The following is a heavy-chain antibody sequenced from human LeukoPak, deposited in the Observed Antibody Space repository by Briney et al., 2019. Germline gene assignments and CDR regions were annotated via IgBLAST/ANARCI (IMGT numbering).Heavy chain of an antibody. D-gene: IGHD6-19*01. J-gene: IGHJ4*02. CDR2: IYYSGST. CDR1: GGSISSSSYY. Sequence: SETLSLTCTVSGGSISSSSYYWSWIRQPPGKGLEWIGYIYYSGSTNYNPSLKSRVTISVDTSKNQFSLKLSSVTAADTAVYYCARVRPAVAGTHYFDYWGQGTLVTVSS. CDR3: ARVRPAVAGTHYFDY. V-gene: IGHV4-61*01.